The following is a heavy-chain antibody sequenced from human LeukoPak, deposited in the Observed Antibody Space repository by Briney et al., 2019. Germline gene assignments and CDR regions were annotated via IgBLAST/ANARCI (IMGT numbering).Heavy chain of an antibody. Sequence: SETLSLTCTVSGGSISSGSYYWSWIRQPAGKGLEWIGRIYTSGSTNYNPSLKSRVTISVDTSKNQFSLKLSSVTAADTAVYYCARLRYSYGYGPLPYWGQGTLVTVSS. CDR2: IYTSGST. CDR3: ARLRYSYGYGPLPY. J-gene: IGHJ4*02. V-gene: IGHV4-61*02. CDR1: GGSISSGSYY. D-gene: IGHD5-18*01.